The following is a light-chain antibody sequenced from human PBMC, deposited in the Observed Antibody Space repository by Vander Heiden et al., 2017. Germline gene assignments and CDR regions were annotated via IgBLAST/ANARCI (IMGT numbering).Light chain of an antibody. CDR2: NPR. V-gene: IGLV8-61*01. J-gene: IGLJ1*01. Sequence: TCGQRSGSVSTSYHPSWYQQTLGQAPRTLIYNPRTRSSGVPDRFSGSILGNIAALTITGAQADDECDYFCVLYMGSGIYVFGTGTKVTVL. CDR3: VLYMGSGIYV. CDR1: SGSVSTSYH.